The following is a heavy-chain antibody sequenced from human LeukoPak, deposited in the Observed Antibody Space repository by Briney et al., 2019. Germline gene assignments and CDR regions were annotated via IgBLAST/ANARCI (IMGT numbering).Heavy chain of an antibody. CDR3: ARSLGGRFLEWLSPGVLGHTGYGMDV. CDR1: GYTFTSYY. D-gene: IGHD3-3*01. V-gene: IGHV1-2*04. CDR2: INPNSGGT. J-gene: IGHJ6*02. Sequence: ASVKVSCKASGYTFTSYYMHWVRQAPGQGLEWMGWINPNSGGTNYAQKFQGWVTMTRDTSISTAYMELSRLRSDDTAVYYCARSLGGRFLEWLSPGVLGHTGYGMDVWGQGTTVTVSS.